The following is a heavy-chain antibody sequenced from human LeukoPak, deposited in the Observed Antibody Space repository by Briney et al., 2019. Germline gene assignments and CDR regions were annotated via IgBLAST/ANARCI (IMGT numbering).Heavy chain of an antibody. CDR2: ISAYNSNT. D-gene: IGHD3-22*01. CDR3: ARGHDCDSSGYSLNDF. CDR1: GYTFTSYG. V-gene: IGHV1-18*01. J-gene: IGHJ4*02. Sequence: GASVRVSCAASGYTFTSYGISWVRQAPGQGLEWMGSISAYNSNTNYAETLKGRVTISTDTSTSTPYMELRSLRSDDTAVYYCARGHDCDSSGYSLNDFWGQGTLVTVSS.